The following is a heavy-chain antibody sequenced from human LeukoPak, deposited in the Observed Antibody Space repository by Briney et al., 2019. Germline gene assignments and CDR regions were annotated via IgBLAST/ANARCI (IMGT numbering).Heavy chain of an antibody. V-gene: IGHV1-46*01. J-gene: IGHJ3*02. CDR2: INPSGGST. CDR1: GFTFSSYA. Sequence: GGSLRLSCAASGFTFSSYAMHWVRQAPGQGLEWMGIINPSGGSTSYAQKFQGRVTMTRDTSTSTVYMELSSLRSEDTAVYYCARDRGKDFGAFDIWGQGTMVTVSS. CDR3: ARDRGKDFGAFDI. D-gene: IGHD3-10*01.